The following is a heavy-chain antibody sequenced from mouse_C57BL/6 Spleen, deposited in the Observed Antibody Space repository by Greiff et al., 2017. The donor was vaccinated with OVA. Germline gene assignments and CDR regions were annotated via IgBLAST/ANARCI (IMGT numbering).Heavy chain of an antibody. J-gene: IGHJ4*01. CDR3: ATLWYPYAMDY. Sequence: QVQLQQPGAELVKPGASVKLSCKASGYTFTSYWMHWVKQRPGQGLEWIGMIHPNSGSTNYNEKFKSKATMTVDKSSSTAYMQLSSLTSEDSAVYYCATLWYPYAMDYWGQGTSVTVSS. D-gene: IGHD2-1*01. CDR2: IHPNSGST. CDR1: GYTFTSYW. V-gene: IGHV1-64*01.